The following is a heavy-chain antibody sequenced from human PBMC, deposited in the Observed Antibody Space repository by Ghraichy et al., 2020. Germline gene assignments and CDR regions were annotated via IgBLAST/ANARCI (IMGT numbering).Heavy chain of an antibody. V-gene: IGHV1-69*13. J-gene: IGHJ3*02. CDR3: ARDRHYYDSSGYYHDAFDI. D-gene: IGHD3-22*01. CDR2: IIPIFGTA. Sequence: SVKVSCKASGGTFSSYAISWVRQAPGQGLEWMGGIIPIFGTANYAQKFQGRVTITADESTSTAYMELSSLRSEDTAVYYCARDRHYYDSSGYYHDAFDIWGQGTMVTVSS. CDR1: GGTFSSYA.